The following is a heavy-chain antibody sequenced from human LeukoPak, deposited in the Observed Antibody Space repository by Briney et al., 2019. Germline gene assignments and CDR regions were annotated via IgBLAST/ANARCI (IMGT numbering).Heavy chain of an antibody. V-gene: IGHV1-2*02. CDR1: GYTFTSYG. D-gene: IGHD3-9*01. Sequence: ASVKVSCKASGYTFTSYGISWVRQAPGQGLEWMGWINPNSGGTNYAQKFQGRVTMIRDTSISTAYMELSRLRSDDTAVYYCARALRYFDWLSVHYYYYMDVWGRGTTVTISS. CDR2: INPNSGGT. CDR3: ARALRYFDWLSVHYYYYMDV. J-gene: IGHJ6*03.